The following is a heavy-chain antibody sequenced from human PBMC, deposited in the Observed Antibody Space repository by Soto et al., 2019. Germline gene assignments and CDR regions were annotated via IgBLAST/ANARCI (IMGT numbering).Heavy chain of an antibody. V-gene: IGHV1-69*12. J-gene: IGHJ4*02. CDR2: IIPIFGTA. CDR1: GGTFNSYA. Sequence: QVQLVQSGAEVKKPGSSVKVSCKASGGTFNSYAISWVRQAPGQGLEWMGGIIPIFGTADYAQKFQGRVTITAVESTITAYMKLSSLRSEDTAVYYCASHYDSGGYYYRGLEYWGQGTLVTVSS. D-gene: IGHD3-22*01. CDR3: ASHYDSGGYYYRGLEY.